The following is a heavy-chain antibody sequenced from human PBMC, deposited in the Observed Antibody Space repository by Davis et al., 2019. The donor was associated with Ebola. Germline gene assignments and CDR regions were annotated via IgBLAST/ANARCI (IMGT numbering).Heavy chain of an antibody. J-gene: IGHJ5*02. V-gene: IGHV2-26*01. CDR3: AHSPAAAGTFDP. CDR2: IFSNDEK. Sequence: SGPTLVKPTETLTLTCTVSGFSLSNARMGVSWIRQPPGKALEWLAHIFSNDEKSYSTSLKSRLTISKDTSKSQVVLTMTNMDPVDTATYYCAHSPAAAGTFDPWGQGTLVTVSS. D-gene: IGHD6-13*01. CDR1: GFSLSNARMG.